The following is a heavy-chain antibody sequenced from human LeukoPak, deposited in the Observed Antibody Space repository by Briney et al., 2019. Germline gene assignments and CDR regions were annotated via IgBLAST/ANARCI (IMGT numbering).Heavy chain of an antibody. J-gene: IGHJ5*02. CDR2: INPNSGGT. V-gene: IGHV1-2*02. CDR3: AREATLSYYDSSGYLRGNWFDP. Sequence: ASVKVSCKASGYTFTGYYMHWVRQAPGQGLEWMGWINPNSGGTNYAQKFQGRVTMTRDTSISTAYMELSTLRSDDTAVYYCAREATLSYYDSSGYLRGNWFDPWGQGTLVTVSS. D-gene: IGHD3-22*01. CDR1: GYTFTGYY.